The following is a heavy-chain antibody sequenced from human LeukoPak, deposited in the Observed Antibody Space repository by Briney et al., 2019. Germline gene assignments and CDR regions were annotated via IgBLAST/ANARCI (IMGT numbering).Heavy chain of an antibody. V-gene: IGHV4-59*08. CDR1: GGSISSYY. CDR3: ARHAGSGSYSGYYYYYYGMDV. J-gene: IGHJ6*02. CDR2: IYYSGST. Sequence: PSETLSLTCTVSGGSISSYYWSWIRQPPGKGLEWIGYIYYSGSTNYNPSLKSRVTISVDTSKNQFSLKLSSVTAADTAVYYCARHAGSGSYSGYYYYYYGMDVWGQGTTVTVSS. D-gene: IGHD3-10*01.